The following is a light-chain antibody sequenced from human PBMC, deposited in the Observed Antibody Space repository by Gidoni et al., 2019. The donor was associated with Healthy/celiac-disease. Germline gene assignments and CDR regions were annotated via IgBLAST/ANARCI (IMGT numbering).Light chain of an antibody. CDR1: QSISSW. CDR2: DAS. J-gene: IGKJ2*01. Sequence: DIQMTQSPSTLSASVGDRVTITCRASQSISSWLAWYQQKPGKAPKLLIYDASSLESGVPSRCSGSGSGTEFTLTISSLQPDDFETYYCQQYNSYSGYTFGQGTKLEIK. CDR3: QQYNSYSGYT. V-gene: IGKV1-5*01.